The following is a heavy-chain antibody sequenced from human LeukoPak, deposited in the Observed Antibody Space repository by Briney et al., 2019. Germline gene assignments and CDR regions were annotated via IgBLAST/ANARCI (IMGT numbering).Heavy chain of an antibody. D-gene: IGHD3-3*01. CDR3: ARDDYDFWSGYYYSRGYMDV. CDR1: GFTFSSYA. CDR2: ISYDGSNK. Sequence: GGSLRLSCAASGFTFSSYAMHWVRQAPGKGLEWVAVISYDGSNKYYADSVKGRFTISRDNSKNTLYLQMNSLRAEDTAVYYCARDDYDFWSGYYYSRGYMDVWGKGTTVTVSS. J-gene: IGHJ6*03. V-gene: IGHV3-30*04.